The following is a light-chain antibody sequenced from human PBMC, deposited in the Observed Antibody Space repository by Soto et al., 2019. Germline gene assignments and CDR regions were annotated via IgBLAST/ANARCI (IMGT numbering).Light chain of an antibody. CDR1: QSVSSSY. Sequence: EIVLTQSPGTLSLSPGERATLSCRASQSVSSSYLAWYQQKPGQAPRLLIYGASSRATGIPDRFSGSGSGTDFTLNISRLEPEDFAVYYCTQYGSSPLFTFGPGTKVDIK. CDR2: GAS. J-gene: IGKJ3*01. V-gene: IGKV3-20*01. CDR3: TQYGSSPLFT.